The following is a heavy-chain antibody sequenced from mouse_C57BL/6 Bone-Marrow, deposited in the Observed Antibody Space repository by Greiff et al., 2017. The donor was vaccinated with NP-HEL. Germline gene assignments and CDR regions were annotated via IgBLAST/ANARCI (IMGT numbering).Heavy chain of an antibody. CDR3: ARGPYYYDSSHWDY. V-gene: IGHV1-81*01. D-gene: IGHD1-1*01. Sequence: QVQLQQSGAELARPGASVKLSCKASGYTFTSYGISWVKQRTGQGLEWIGEIYPRSGNTYYNEKFKGKATLTADKSSSTAYMELRSLTSEDSAVYFCARGPYYYDSSHWDYWGQGPTLTVSS. CDR1: GYTFTSYG. CDR2: IYPRSGNT. J-gene: IGHJ2*01.